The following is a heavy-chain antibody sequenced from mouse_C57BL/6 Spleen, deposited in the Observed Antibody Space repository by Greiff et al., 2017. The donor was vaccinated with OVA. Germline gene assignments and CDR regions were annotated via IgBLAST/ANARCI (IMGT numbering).Heavy chain of an antibody. CDR1: GYTFTSYW. CDR2: IYPGSGST. V-gene: IGHV1-55*01. CDR3: AREHYGNYGFDY. J-gene: IGHJ2*01. Sequence: QVHVKQPGAELVKPGASVKMSCKASGYTFTSYWITWVKQRPGQGLEWIGDIYPGSGSTNYNEKFKSKATLTVDTSSSTAYMQLSSLTSEDSAVYYCAREHYGNYGFDYWGQGTTLTVSS. D-gene: IGHD2-1*01.